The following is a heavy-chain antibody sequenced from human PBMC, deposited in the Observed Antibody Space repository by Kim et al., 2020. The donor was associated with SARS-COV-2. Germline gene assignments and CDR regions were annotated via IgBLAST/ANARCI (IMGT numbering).Heavy chain of an antibody. CDR3: ARYSSSWYAGVSNWYFDL. CDR1: GFTFDDYA. V-gene: IGHV3-9*01. J-gene: IGHJ2*01. CDR2: ISWNSGSI. D-gene: IGHD6-13*01. Sequence: GGSLRLSCAASGFTFDDYAMHWVRQAPGKGLEWVSGISWNSGSIGYADSVKGRFTISRDNAKNSLYLQLNSLRDEDTALYYCARYSSSWYAGVSNWYFDL.